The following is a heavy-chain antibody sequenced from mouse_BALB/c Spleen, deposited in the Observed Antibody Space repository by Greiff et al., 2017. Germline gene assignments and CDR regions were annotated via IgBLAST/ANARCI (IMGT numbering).Heavy chain of an antibody. CDR3: ARGEYDVSYWYFDV. D-gene: IGHD2-14*01. Sequence: EVKLMESGGGLVKPGGSLKLSCAASGFTFSSYAMSWVRQTPEKRLEWVASISSGGSTYYPDSVKGRFTISRDNARNILYLQMSSLRSEDTAMYYCARGEYDVSYWYFDVWGAGTTVTVSS. CDR1: GFTFSSYA. CDR2: ISSGGST. V-gene: IGHV5-6-5*01. J-gene: IGHJ1*01.